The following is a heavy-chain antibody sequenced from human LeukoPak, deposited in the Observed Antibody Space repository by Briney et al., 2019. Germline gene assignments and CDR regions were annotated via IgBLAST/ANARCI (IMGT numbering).Heavy chain of an antibody. CDR3: AKAGGRGYSYGYDNWFDP. CDR2: ISGSGGST. Sequence: GGSLRLSCAASGFTFSTYALSWVRQAPGKGLEWVSFISGSGGSTYYADAVKGRFTISRDNSKNTLYLQMNSLRAEDSAVYYCAKAGGRGYSYGYDNWFDPWGQGTLVTVSS. V-gene: IGHV3-23*01. J-gene: IGHJ5*02. CDR1: GFTFSTYA. D-gene: IGHD5-18*01.